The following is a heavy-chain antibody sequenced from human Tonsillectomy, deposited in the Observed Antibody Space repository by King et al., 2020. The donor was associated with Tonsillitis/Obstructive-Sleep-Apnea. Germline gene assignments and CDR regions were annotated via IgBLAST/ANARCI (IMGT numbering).Heavy chain of an antibody. CDR2: ISGSGGRT. D-gene: IGHD4-17*01. J-gene: IGHJ4*02. Sequence: VQLVESGGGLVQPGGSLRLSCAASGFPFSSYAMSWVRQAPGKGLEWVSAISGSGGRTYYADSVKGRLTSPRDNSKNTLCLQMNSLRAEDTAVYYCAKEGDYGDQYYFDYWGQGTLVTVSS. V-gene: IGHV3-23*04. CDR1: GFPFSSYA. CDR3: AKEGDYGDQYYFDY.